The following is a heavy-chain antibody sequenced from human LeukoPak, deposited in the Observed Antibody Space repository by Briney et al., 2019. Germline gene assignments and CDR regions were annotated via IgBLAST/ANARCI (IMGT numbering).Heavy chain of an antibody. CDR1: GFTFDDYG. J-gene: IGHJ6*03. CDR2: INWNGGST. V-gene: IGHV3-20*04. D-gene: IGHD6-13*01. Sequence: PGGSLRLSCAASGFTFDDYGMSWVRQAPGKGLEWVSGINWNGGSTGYADSVKGRFTISRDNAKNSLYLQMNSLRAEDTALYYCARDRQLESYYYYYYMDAWGKGTTVTVSS. CDR3: ARDRQLESYYYYYYMDA.